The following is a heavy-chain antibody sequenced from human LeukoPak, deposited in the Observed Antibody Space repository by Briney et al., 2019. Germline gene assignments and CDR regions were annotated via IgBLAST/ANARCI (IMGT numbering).Heavy chain of an antibody. CDR3: ARSFFGYYDSSGYFMDV. V-gene: IGHV4-30-2*01. CDR1: GGSISSGGYY. CDR2: IYHSGST. J-gene: IGHJ6*03. Sequence: SQTLSLTCTVSGGSISSGGYYWSWIRQPPGKGLEWIGYIYHSGSTYYDPSLKSRVTISVDRSKNQFSLKLSSVTAADTAVYYCARSFFGYYDSSGYFMDVWGKGTTVTVSS. D-gene: IGHD3-22*01.